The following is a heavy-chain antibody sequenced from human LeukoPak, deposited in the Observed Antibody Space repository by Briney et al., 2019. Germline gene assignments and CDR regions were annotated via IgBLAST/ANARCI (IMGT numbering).Heavy chain of an antibody. J-gene: IGHJ4*02. D-gene: IGHD1-26*01. CDR2: INGDESST. CDR3: ARGAKWAYYFDY. CDR1: GFTFSTCG. Sequence: PGGSLRLSCAASGFTFSTCGMNWVRQAPGKGLEWVSRINGDESSTNYADSVKGRFTISRDNAKDTLYLHMNSLTAEDTAVYYCARGAKWAYYFDYWGQGTLVTVSS. V-gene: IGHV3-74*01.